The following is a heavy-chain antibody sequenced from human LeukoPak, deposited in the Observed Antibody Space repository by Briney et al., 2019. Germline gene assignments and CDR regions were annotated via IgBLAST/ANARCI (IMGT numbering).Heavy chain of an antibody. Sequence: SEALSLTCAVYGGSFSGYYWSWIRQPPGKGLEWIGEINHSGSTNYNPSLKSRVTISVDTSKNQFSLKLSSVTAADTAVYYCARAYYDSSGYGLFDYWGQGTLVTVSS. CDR3: ARAYYDSSGYGLFDY. CDR2: INHSGST. V-gene: IGHV4-34*01. CDR1: GGSFSGYY. D-gene: IGHD3-22*01. J-gene: IGHJ4*02.